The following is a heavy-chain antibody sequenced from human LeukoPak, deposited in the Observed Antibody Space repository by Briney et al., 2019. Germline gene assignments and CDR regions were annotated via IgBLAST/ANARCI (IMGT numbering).Heavy chain of an antibody. J-gene: IGHJ4*02. CDR1: GGSISSASHY. CDR2: IHYSGRT. CDR3: ARFNGGGTGFDY. V-gene: IGHV4-39*01. Sequence: SESLSLTCTVSGGSISSASHYWGWIRQPPGKGLECIGTIHYSGRTYYNASLKSRVTISVDTSNNQFSLKLNSVTAADTAVYYCARFNGGGTGFDYWGQGTLVTVSS. D-gene: IGHD1-1*01.